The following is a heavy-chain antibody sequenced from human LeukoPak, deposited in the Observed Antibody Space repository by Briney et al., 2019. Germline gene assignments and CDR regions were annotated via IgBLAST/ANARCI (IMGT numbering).Heavy chain of an antibody. D-gene: IGHD5-18*01. V-gene: IGHV4-39*01. CDR1: GDSISSSSFY. CDR3: ARHRGYAYGLNWIDP. J-gene: IGHJ5*02. CDR2: ISSSGRT. Sequence: SSETLSLTCTVSGDSISSSSFYWGWIRQPPGKGLEWIGSISSSGRTYSNPSLTGRISISVDTSKNQFSLNLTSVTVADTAVYYCARHRGYAYGLNWIDPWGQGTLVTVSS.